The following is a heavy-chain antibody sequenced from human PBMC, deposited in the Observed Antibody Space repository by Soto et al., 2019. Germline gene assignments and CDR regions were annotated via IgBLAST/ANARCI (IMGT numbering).Heavy chain of an antibody. J-gene: IGHJ3*02. D-gene: IGHD1-26*01. CDR2: IYYSGST. CDR3: ARHRELGGDDAFDI. V-gene: IGHV4-39*01. CDR1: GGSISSSSYY. Sequence: SETLSLTCTVSGGSISSSSYYWGWIRQPPGKGLEWIGSIYYSGSTYYNPSLKSRVTISVDTSKNQFSLKLSSVTAADTAVYYCARHRELGGDDAFDIWGQGTMVTVSS.